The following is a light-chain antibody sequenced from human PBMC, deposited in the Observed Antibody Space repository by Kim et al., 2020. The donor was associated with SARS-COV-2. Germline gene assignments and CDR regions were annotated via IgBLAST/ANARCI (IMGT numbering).Light chain of an antibody. CDR2: DVN. V-gene: IGLV2-11*01. Sequence: QSALTQPRSVSGSPGQSVTISCTGTGSDVGNYDLVSWYQQLPGTAPTLMISDVNKRPSGVPDRFSGSKSGNTASLTISGLQAEDEGDYYCCSYGGSYTWVFGGGTQLTVL. CDR1: GSDVGNYDL. CDR3: CSYGGSYTWV. J-gene: IGLJ3*02.